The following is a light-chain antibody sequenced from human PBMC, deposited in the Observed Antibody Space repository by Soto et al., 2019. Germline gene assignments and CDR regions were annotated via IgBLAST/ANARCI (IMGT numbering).Light chain of an antibody. CDR3: SSYTSSSTYV. CDR1: STDIGRYNY. CDR2: DVS. J-gene: IGLJ1*01. V-gene: IGLV2-14*03. Sequence: QSALTQPASVSGSPGQSITISCTGTSTDIGRYNYVSWYQQHPGKAPKLMIYDVSHRPSGVSNRFSGSKSGNTASLPISGLQAEDEADYYCSSYTSSSTYVVGTGTKVTVL.